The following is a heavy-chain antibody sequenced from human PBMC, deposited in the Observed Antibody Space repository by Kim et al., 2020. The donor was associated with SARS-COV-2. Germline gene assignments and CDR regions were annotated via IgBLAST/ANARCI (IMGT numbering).Heavy chain of an antibody. Sequence: SVKVSCKASGGTFSSYAISWVRQAPGQGLEWMGGIIPIFGTANYAQKFQGRVTITADESTSTAYMELSSLRSEDTAVYYCATTRGYYYDSSGYYPFDYYYYGMDVWGQGTTVTVSS. CDR2: IIPIFGTA. V-gene: IGHV1-69*13. J-gene: IGHJ6*02. CDR1: GGTFSSYA. CDR3: ATTRGYYYDSSGYYPFDYYYYGMDV. D-gene: IGHD3-22*01.